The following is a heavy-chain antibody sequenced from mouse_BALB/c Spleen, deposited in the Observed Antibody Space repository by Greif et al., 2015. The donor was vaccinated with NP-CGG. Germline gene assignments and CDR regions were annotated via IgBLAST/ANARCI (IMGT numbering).Heavy chain of an antibody. V-gene: IGHV5-12-1*01. CDR2: ISSGGGST. J-gene: IGHJ4*01. CDR1: GFAFSSYD. Sequence: EVKLMESGGGLVKPGGSLKLSCAASGFAFSSYDMSWVRQTPEKRLEWVAYISSGGGSTYYPDTVEGRFTISRDNAKNTLYLQMSSLKSEDTAMYYCARYDGYYYYAMDYWGQGTSVTVSS. D-gene: IGHD2-3*01. CDR3: ARYDGYYYYAMDY.